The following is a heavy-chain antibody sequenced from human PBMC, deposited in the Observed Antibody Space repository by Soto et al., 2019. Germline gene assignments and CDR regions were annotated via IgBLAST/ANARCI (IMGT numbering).Heavy chain of an antibody. D-gene: IGHD4-17*01. CDR1: GGTFSSYT. J-gene: IGHJ4*02. CDR3: AAEYGGNSA. V-gene: IGHV1-69*02. Sequence: QVQLVQSGAEVKKPGSSVKVSCKASGGTFSSYTISWVRQAPGQGLEWMGRIIPIHGIANYAQKFQGRVTITADKSTSTAYIELSSLRSEDTAVYYCAAEYGGNSAWGQGTLVTVSS. CDR2: IIPIHGIA.